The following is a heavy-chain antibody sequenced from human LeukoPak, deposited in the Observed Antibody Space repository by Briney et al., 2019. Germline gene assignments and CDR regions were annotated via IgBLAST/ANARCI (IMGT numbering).Heavy chain of an antibody. J-gene: IGHJ4*02. V-gene: IGHV3-74*01. Sequence: GGSLRLSCAASGFTFSRYWMLWVRQAPGKGLESVSRINTDGTVTTYADSVKGRFTVSRDNADNTMFLQMNSVRDEGTAVYYCATKQWLAPPPDSWGQGTPVTVSS. CDR3: ATKQWLAPPPDS. CDR1: GFTFSRYW. CDR2: INTDGTVT. D-gene: IGHD6-19*01.